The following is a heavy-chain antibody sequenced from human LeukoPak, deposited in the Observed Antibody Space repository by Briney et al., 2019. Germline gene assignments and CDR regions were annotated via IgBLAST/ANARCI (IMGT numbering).Heavy chain of an antibody. J-gene: IGHJ4*02. CDR2: INNEGTRT. CDR3: ARDLSGGGLDY. V-gene: IGHV3-64*01. D-gene: IGHD3-10*01. Sequence: PGGSLRLSCAASGFTFSSYVMHWVRQAPGKGREYVSSINNEGTRTHYANSVKARFTISRDNSTNTLYLHMGSLRAEDMAVYYCARDLSGGGLDYWGQGTLVTVSS. CDR1: GFTFSSYV.